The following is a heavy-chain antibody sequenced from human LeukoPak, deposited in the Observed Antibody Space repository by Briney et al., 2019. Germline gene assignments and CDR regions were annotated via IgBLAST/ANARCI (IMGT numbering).Heavy chain of an antibody. CDR2: IGGSGTRT. V-gene: IGHV3-21*01. Sequence: GGSLRLSCSASGFTFTTYGMNWVRQAPGKGLEWVSGIGGSGTRTYYADSVKGRFTISRDNAKNSLYLQMNSLRVEDTALYCCARRAPSHDFDDWGQGTLVTVSS. J-gene: IGHJ4*02. CDR1: GFTFTTYG. CDR3: ARRAPSHDFDD.